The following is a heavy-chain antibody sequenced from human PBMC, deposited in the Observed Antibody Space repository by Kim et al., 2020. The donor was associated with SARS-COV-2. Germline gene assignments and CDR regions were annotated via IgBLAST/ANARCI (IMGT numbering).Heavy chain of an antibody. V-gene: IGHV2-70*11. Sequence: SGPTLVNPTQTLTLTCTFSGFSLSTSGMCVSWIRQPPGKALEWLARIDWDDDKYYSTSLKTRLTISKDTSKNQVVLPMTNMDPVDTATYYCARIRAVAGTGYFDYWGQGTLVTVSS. CDR2: IDWDDDK. CDR3: ARIRAVAGTGYFDY. CDR1: GFSLSTSGMC. J-gene: IGHJ4*02. D-gene: IGHD6-19*01.